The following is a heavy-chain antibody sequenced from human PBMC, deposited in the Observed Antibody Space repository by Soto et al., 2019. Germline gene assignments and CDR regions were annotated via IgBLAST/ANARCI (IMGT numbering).Heavy chain of an antibody. V-gene: IGHV4-61*01. J-gene: IGHJ6*02. CDR2: IFFTGIT. Sequence: PSETLSLTCTVSGGSVSSGNYHWTWIRQAPVKGLEWIGYIFFTGITNSNPSLESRVTIPVDTSKNQFSLKLRSVTAAETAVYYCARDGQGMDVWGQGATVTVTS. CDR1: GGSVSSGNYH. CDR3: ARDGQGMDV.